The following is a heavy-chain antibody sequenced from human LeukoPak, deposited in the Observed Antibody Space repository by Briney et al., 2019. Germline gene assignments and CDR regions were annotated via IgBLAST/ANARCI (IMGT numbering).Heavy chain of an antibody. D-gene: IGHD3-3*01. CDR3: ARIRYDFWSGYHLRFDY. CDR2: IYYSGST. V-gene: IGHV4-61*01. CDR1: GGSATSGSYY. Sequence: SETLSLTCTVSGGSATSGSYYSSWIRLPRGRGMEWIGYIYYSGSTNYNPSLKSRVTISVDTSKDQFSLKLSSVTAADTAVYYCARIRYDFWSGYHLRFDYWGQGTLVTVSS. J-gene: IGHJ4*02.